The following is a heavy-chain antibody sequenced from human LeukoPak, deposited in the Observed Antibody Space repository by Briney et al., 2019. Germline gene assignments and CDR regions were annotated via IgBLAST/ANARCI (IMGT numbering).Heavy chain of an antibody. V-gene: IGHV3-30*19. J-gene: IGHJ4*02. Sequence: PGGSLRLSRATSGFSLSRNGMHWVRQAPGQGLEWVAFILSDGSYEYYADSVKGRFTISRDNSKNTLYLQMNSLRAEDTAVYYCARMYSSSWYDTADYFDYWGQGTLVTVSS. CDR3: ARMYSSSWYDTADYFDY. CDR2: ILSDGSYE. CDR1: GFSLSRNG. D-gene: IGHD6-13*01.